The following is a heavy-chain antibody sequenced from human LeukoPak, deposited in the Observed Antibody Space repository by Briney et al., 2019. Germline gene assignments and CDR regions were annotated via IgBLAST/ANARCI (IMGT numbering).Heavy chain of an antibody. V-gene: IGHV3-23*01. D-gene: IGHD2-2*01. CDR2: ISASGGST. CDR3: ANYAGDRPS. CDR1: GFTFSSFA. J-gene: IGHJ4*02. Sequence: PGGSLRLSCAASGFTFSSFAMSWVRQAPGKGLEWVSAISASGGSTYYADSVKGRFTISRDNSKNTLFLQMTSLRAEDTAVYYCANYAGDRPSWGQGTLVTVSS.